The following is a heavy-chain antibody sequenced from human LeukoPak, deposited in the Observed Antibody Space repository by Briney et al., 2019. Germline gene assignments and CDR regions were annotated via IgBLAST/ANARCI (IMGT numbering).Heavy chain of an antibody. CDR3: ARDGPLGYFQD. D-gene: IGHD3-10*01. J-gene: IGHJ1*01. CDR2: IRPDFRMT. CDR1: GYTFGTSG. Sequence: ASVKLSCKTSGYTFGTSGICWVRQAPGQGLEWMGWIRPDFRMTYYAQKVQGRVAMTADTSTRTAYLELRSLRSDDTAVYYCARDGPLGYFQDWGHGTLVTVSS. V-gene: IGHV1-18*01.